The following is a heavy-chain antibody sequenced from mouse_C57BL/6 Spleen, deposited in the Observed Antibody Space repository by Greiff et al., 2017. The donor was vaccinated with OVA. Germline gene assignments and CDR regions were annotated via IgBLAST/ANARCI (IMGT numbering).Heavy chain of an antibody. Sequence: EVMLVESGGGLVQPGGSLKLSCAASGFTFSDYGMAWVRQAPRKGLEWVAFISNLAYSIYYADTVTGRFTISRENATNTLYLEMSSLRSEDKARYYCARNYVDAMDYWGQGTSVTVSS. J-gene: IGHJ4*01. D-gene: IGHD1-1*01. CDR1: GFTFSDYG. CDR2: ISNLAYSI. CDR3: ARNYVDAMDY. V-gene: IGHV5-15*01.